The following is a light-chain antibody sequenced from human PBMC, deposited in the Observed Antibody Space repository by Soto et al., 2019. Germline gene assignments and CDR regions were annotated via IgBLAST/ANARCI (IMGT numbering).Light chain of an antibody. CDR3: CSYAGTYTVV. CDR2: DVS. CDR1: SSDVGGYNY. J-gene: IGLJ1*01. V-gene: IGLV2-11*01. Sequence: QYALTQPRSVSGSPGQSVAISCTGTSSDVGGYNYVSWYQQHPGKAPKLMIFDVSKRPSGVPDRFSGSKSGNTASLTISGLQADDEADYYCCSYAGTYTVVFGSGTKLTVL.